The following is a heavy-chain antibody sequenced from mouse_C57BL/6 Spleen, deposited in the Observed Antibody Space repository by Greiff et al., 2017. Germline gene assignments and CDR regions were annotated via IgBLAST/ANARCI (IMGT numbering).Heavy chain of an antibody. CDR2: INPSTGGT. J-gene: IGHJ3*01. CDR3: AGRFDYYGSSYWCAY. Sequence: EVQLQQSGPELVKPGASVKISCKASGYSFTGYYMNWVKQSPEKSLEWIGEINPSTGGTTYNQKFKANATLTVDKSSSTAYMQLKSLTSEDSAVYYCAGRFDYYGSSYWCAYCGQGTLVTVSA. CDR1: GYSFTGYY. V-gene: IGHV1-42*01. D-gene: IGHD1-1*01.